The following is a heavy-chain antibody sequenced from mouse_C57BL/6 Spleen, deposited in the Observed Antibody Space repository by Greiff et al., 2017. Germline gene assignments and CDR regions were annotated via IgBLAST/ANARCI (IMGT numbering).Heavy chain of an antibody. CDR3: ARCYYGSIYAMDY. CDR2: IYPRSGNT. V-gene: IGHV1-81*01. Sequence: QVQLQQSGAELARPGASVKLSCKASGYTFTSYGISWVKQRTGQGLEWIGEIYPRSGNTYYNEKFKGKATLTADKSSSTAYLELRSLTSADSAVYFCARCYYGSIYAMDYWGQGTSVTVSS. CDR1: GYTFTSYG. J-gene: IGHJ4*01. D-gene: IGHD1-1*01.